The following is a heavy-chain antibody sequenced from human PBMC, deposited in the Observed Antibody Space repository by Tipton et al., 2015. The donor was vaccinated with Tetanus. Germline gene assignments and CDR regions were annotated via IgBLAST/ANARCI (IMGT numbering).Heavy chain of an antibody. CDR1: GFIVSSHY. CDR2: MYSGGDT. CDR3: ARRLGPYTGDQIWYFDL. D-gene: IGHD3-16*01. Sequence: QLVQSGGGLIQPGGSLGLSCVASGFIVSSHYMSWVRQAPGKGLEWVSVMYSGGDTYYVDSVKGRFSISRDNAKNTLYLQMNSLRVEDTAVYYCARRLGPYTGDQIWYFDLWGRGTMVTVSS. V-gene: IGHV3-53*01. J-gene: IGHJ2*01.